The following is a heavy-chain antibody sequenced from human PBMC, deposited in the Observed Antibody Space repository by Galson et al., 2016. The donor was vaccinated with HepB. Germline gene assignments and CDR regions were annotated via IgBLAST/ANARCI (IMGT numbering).Heavy chain of an antibody. J-gene: IGHJ6*02. CDR3: ARDGGQQLVRWERLRKVYYYYPMDV. CDR1: GFSISSYS. D-gene: IGHD6-13*01. Sequence: SLRLSCAASGFSISSYSFNWVRQAPGKGLEWVSHIGSGGSTISYAESVKGRFTISRDNAKHSLYLQMHSLRDEDTAVYYCARDGGQQLVRWERLRKVYYYYPMDVWGQGTTVTVSS. CDR2: IGSGGSTI. V-gene: IGHV3-48*02.